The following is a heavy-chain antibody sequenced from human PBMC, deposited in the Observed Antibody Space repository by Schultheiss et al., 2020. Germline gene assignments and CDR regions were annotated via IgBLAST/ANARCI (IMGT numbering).Heavy chain of an antibody. CDR3: ARHTVSYGGEIDY. CDR1: GGSFSGYY. J-gene: IGHJ4*02. D-gene: IGHD4-23*01. V-gene: IGHV4-34*01. Sequence: SATLSLTCAVYGGSFSGYYWSWIRQPPGKGLEWIGEINHSGSTNYHPSLKSRVTISVATSKNQFSLKLSSVTAADTAVYYCARHTVSYGGEIDYWGQGTLVTVYS. CDR2: INHSGST.